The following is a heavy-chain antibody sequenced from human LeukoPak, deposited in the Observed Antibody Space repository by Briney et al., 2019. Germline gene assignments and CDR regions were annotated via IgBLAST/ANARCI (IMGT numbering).Heavy chain of an antibody. CDR1: GGSISSSSYY. D-gene: IGHD2-2*01. Sequence: SETLSLTCTVSGGSISSSSYYWGWIRQPPGKGLEWIGSIYYSGSTNYNPSLKSRVTISVDTSKNQFSLKLSSVTAADTAVYYCARGLYCSSTSCVGMDVWGQGTTVTVSS. CDR3: ARGLYCSSTSCVGMDV. CDR2: IYYSGST. V-gene: IGHV4-39*07. J-gene: IGHJ6*02.